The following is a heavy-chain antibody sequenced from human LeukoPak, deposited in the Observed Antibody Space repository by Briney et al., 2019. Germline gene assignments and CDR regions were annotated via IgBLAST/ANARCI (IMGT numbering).Heavy chain of an antibody. CDR1: GRYLSFSSYY. V-gene: IGHV4-39*01. Sequence: SETLSLTCNVSGRYLSFSSYYWPWIRQPPGKGPEWIGSIYYSGSTYYNPSLKSRLTISVDTSKNQFSLKLNSVTAADTAVYYCASKDSSWYYFDSWGQRSMVTVSS. CDR3: ASKDSSWYYFDS. D-gene: IGHD6-13*01. CDR2: IYYSGST. J-gene: IGHJ4*02.